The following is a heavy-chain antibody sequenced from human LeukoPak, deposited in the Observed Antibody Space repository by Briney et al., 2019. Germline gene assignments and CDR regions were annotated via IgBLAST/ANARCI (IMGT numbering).Heavy chain of an antibody. CDR3: ARDGVYYPDY. D-gene: IGHD6-6*01. CDR2: IIPIFGTA. CDR1: GGTFSSYA. J-gene: IGHJ4*02. Sequence: SVKVSCKASGGTFSSYAISWVRQAPGQGLEWMGRIIPIFGTANYAQKFQGRVTMTTDTSTSTAYMELRSLRSDDTAVYYCARDGVYYPDYWGQGTLATVSS. V-gene: IGHV1-69*05.